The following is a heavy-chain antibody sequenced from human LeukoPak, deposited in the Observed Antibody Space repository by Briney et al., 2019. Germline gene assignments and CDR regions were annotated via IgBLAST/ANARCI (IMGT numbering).Heavy chain of an antibody. J-gene: IGHJ3*02. D-gene: IGHD3-22*01. Sequence: SETLSLTCTVSGGSISSSSYYWGWIRQPPGKGLEWFGSIYYSWSTYYNPSLKSRVTISVDTSKNQFSLKLSSVTAADTAVYYCARDLYYDSSGLDAFDIWGQGTMVTVSS. V-gene: IGHV4-39*07. CDR3: ARDLYYDSSGLDAFDI. CDR2: IYYSWST. CDR1: GGSISSSSYY.